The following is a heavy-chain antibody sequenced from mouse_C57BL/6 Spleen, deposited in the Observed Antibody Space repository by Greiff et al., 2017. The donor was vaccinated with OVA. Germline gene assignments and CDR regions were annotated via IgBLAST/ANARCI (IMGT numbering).Heavy chain of an antibody. CDR1: GYTFTDYE. CDR3: TSTVVVTYWYFDV. D-gene: IGHD1-1*01. V-gene: IGHV1-15*01. Sequence: QVQLQQSGAELVRPGASVTLSCKASGYTFTDYEMHWVKQTPVHGLEWIGAIDPETGGTAYNQKFKGKAILTADKSSSTAYMELRSLTSEDSAVYYCTSTVVVTYWYFDVWGTGTTVTVSS. J-gene: IGHJ1*03. CDR2: IDPETGGT.